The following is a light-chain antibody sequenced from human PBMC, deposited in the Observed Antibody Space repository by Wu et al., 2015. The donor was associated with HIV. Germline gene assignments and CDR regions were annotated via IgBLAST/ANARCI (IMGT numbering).Light chain of an antibody. CDR1: QSVDTN. CDR2: GAS. CDR3: QQYGTSVFT. V-gene: IGKV3-20*01. J-gene: IGKJ3*01. Sequence: VMTQSPATLSVSPGERATLSCRASQSVDTNLAWYQQRPGQAPRLLIFGASTRATGVPDRFRGSGSGTDFTLTISRLEPEDFAVYYCQQYGTSVFTFGPGTKVDIK.